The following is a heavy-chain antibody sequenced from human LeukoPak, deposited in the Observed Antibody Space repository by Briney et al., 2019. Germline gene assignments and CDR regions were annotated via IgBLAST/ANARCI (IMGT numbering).Heavy chain of an antibody. CDR3: AFIGTKSSDY. CDR2: ISSSSSYI. V-gene: IGHV3-21*01. J-gene: IGHJ4*02. Sequence: GGSLRLSCAASGFTFSSYAMSWVRQAPGKGLEWVSSISSSSSYIYYADSVKGRFTISRDNAKNSLYLQMNSLRAEDTAVYYCAFIGTKSSDYWGQGTLVTVSS. CDR1: GFTFSSYA.